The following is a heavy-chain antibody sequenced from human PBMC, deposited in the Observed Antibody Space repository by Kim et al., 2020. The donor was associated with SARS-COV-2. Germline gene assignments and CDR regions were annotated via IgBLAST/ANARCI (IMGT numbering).Heavy chain of an antibody. CDR3: VKGGWGLIWDD. Sequence: GGSLRLSCTTSGFTFTGYAMSWVRQAPGKGLEWVSSIDGSDGTTYFVDSVKGRFTISRDNSKNTLYLQMSTLRADDTAVYYCVKGGWGLIWDDWGKGTLV. V-gene: IGHV3-23*01. CDR2: IDGSDGTT. D-gene: IGHD2-21*01. J-gene: IGHJ4*02. CDR1: GFTFTGYA.